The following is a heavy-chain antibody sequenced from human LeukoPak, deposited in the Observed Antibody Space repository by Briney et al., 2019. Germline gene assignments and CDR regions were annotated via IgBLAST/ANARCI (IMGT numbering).Heavy chain of an antibody. Sequence: GGSLRLSCAASGFTFSNYAMHWVRQAPGKGLEWVAGISYDGSNKYYADSVKGRFTISRDNSKNTLHLQMNSQRSEDTAVNNCGGAKVGALLDYYLDYWAREPWSPSPQ. J-gene: IGHJ4*02. D-gene: IGHD1-26*01. V-gene: IGHV3-30*04. CDR1: GFTFSNYA. CDR3: GGAKVGALLDYYLDY. CDR2: ISYDGSNK.